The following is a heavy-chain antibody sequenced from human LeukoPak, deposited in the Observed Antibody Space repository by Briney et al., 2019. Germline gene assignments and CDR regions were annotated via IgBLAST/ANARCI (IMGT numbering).Heavy chain of an antibody. Sequence: LSLTCTVSGGSISSSSYYWGWVRQAPGKGLEWVAVISYDGSNKYYADSVKGRFTISRDNSKNTLYLQMNSLRAEDTAVYYCAKGEYSSGWYWGYWGQGTLVTVSS. CDR2: ISYDGSNK. CDR1: GGSISSSSYY. J-gene: IGHJ4*02. D-gene: IGHD6-19*01. V-gene: IGHV3-30*18. CDR3: AKGEYSSGWYWGY.